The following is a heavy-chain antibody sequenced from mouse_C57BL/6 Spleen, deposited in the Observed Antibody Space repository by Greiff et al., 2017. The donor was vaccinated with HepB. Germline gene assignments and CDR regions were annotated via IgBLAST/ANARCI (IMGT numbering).Heavy chain of an antibody. CDR3: AREPTYYYGSSYDAMDY. CDR2: IHPNSGST. D-gene: IGHD1-1*01. Sequence: QVQLQQPGAELVKPGASVKLSCKASGYTFTSYWMHWVKQRPGQGLEWIGMIHPNSGSTNYNEKFKSKATLTVDKSSSAAYMQLSSLTSEDSAVYYCAREPTYYYGSSYDAMDYWGQGTSVTVSS. CDR1: GYTFTSYW. V-gene: IGHV1-64*01. J-gene: IGHJ4*01.